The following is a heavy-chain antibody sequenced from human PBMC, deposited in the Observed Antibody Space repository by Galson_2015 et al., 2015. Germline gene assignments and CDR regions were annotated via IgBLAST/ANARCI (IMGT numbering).Heavy chain of an antibody. CDR1: GFTVSSNY. D-gene: IGHD3-10*01. CDR2: LYSGGST. Sequence: SLRLSCAASGFTVSSNYMNWVRQAPGKGLEWVSVLYSGGSTYFADSVKGRFTISRDNSKNTLYLQMNSLRAEDTAVYYCAREFTGYWYFDLWGRGTLVTASS. CDR3: AREFTGYWYFDL. J-gene: IGHJ2*01. V-gene: IGHV3-53*01.